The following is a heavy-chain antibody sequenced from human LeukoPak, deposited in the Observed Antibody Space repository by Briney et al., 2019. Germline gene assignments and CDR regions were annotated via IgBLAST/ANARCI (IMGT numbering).Heavy chain of an antibody. V-gene: IGHV3-23*01. J-gene: IGHJ4*02. CDR1: GFTFSNYA. Sequence: PGGSLRLSCAASGFTFSNYAMSWVRQAPGKGLEWVSAISGSGVSTYYADSVKGRFTISRDNAKNSLYLQLNSLRAEDTALYYCARDNPPDYWGQGTLVTVSS. CDR2: ISGSGVST. CDR3: ARDNPPDY.